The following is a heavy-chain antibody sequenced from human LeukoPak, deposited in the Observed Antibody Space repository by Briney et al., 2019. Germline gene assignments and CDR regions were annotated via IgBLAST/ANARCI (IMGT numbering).Heavy chain of an antibody. D-gene: IGHD6-25*01. Sequence: PSDTLSLTCTVSGGSISSSSYYWGWIRQPPGKGLEWIGNSYYGGNTYYNASLKSRVTISVDTSKNQFSLELNSVTAADTAVYYCAAAFDYWGQGTLVTVSS. V-gene: IGHV4-39*01. J-gene: IGHJ4*02. CDR1: GGSISSSSYY. CDR2: SYYGGNT. CDR3: AAAFDY.